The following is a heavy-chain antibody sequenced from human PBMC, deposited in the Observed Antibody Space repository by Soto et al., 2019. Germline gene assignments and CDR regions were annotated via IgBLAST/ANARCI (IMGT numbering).Heavy chain of an antibody. CDR2: IRNKAYRGTT. J-gene: IGHJ4*02. Sequence: GGSLRLSCTASGFTLGDYAMTGVRQAPGKGLEWISFIRNKAYRGTTKYAAPVRGRFTISRDDSKSIAYLQMNSLKTEDTAVYYCTRGDMALNDYWGQGTLVTVSS. CDR1: GFTLGDYA. D-gene: IGHD2-15*01. CDR3: TRGDMALNDY. V-gene: IGHV3-49*04.